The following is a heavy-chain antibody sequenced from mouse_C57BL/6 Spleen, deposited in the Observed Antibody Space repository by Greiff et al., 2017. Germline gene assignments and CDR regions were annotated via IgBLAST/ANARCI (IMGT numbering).Heavy chain of an antibody. CDR2: IDPSDSYT. J-gene: IGHJ3*01. Sequence: VQLQQPGAELVMPGASVKLSCKASGYTFTSYWMHWVKQRPGQGLEWIGEIDPSDSYTNYNQKFKGKSTLTVDKSSSTAYMQLSSLTSEDSAVYYCARHYYGSSFAYWGQGTLVTVSA. CDR3: ARHYYGSSFAY. V-gene: IGHV1-69*01. CDR1: GYTFTSYW. D-gene: IGHD1-1*01.